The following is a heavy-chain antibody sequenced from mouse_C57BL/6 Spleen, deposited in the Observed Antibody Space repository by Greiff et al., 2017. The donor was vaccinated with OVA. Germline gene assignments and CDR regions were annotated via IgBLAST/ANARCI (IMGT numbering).Heavy chain of an antibody. CDR2: INYDGSST. J-gene: IGHJ1*03. V-gene: IGHV5-16*01. D-gene: IGHD1-1*01. CDR3: ARRAVITTVVARYWYFDV. CDR1: GFTFSDYY. Sequence: EVMLVESEGGLVQPGSSMKLSCTASGFTFSDYYMAWVRQVPEKGLEWVANINYDGSSTYYLDSLKSRFIISRDNAKNILYLQMSSLKSEDTATYYCARRAVITTVVARYWYFDVWGTGTTVTVSS.